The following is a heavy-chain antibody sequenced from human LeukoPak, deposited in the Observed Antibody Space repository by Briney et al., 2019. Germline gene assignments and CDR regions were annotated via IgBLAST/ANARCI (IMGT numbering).Heavy chain of an antibody. CDR1: GGSISSYY. V-gene: IGHV4-59*01. Sequence: SETLSLTCTVSGGSISSYYWSWIRQPPGKGLEWIGYIYYSGSTNYNPSLKSRVTISVDTSKNQFSLKLSSVTAADTAVYYCARDRPYYSSGPGYFDYWGQGTLVTVSS. CDR2: IYYSGST. J-gene: IGHJ4*02. D-gene: IGHD6-19*01. CDR3: ARDRPYYSSGPGYFDY.